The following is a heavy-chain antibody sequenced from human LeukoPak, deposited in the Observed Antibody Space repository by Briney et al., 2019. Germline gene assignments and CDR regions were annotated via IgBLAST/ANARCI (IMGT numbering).Heavy chain of an antibody. CDR2: INPNSGGT. V-gene: IGHV1-2*02. Sequence: GASVKVSCKASGYTFTGYYMHWVRQAPGQGLEWMGWINPNSGGTNYAQKFQGRVTMTRDTSISTAYMELSRLRSDDTAVYYCARDLTWYSSSWYYYYYYMDVWGKGTTVTVSS. CDR3: ARDLTWYSSSWYYYYYYMDV. D-gene: IGHD6-13*01. J-gene: IGHJ6*03. CDR1: GYTFTGYY.